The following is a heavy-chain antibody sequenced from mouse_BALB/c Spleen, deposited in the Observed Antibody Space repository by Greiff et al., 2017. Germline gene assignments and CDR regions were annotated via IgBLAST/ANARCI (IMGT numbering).Heavy chain of an antibody. J-gene: IGHJ1*01. CDR1: GFSLTSYG. D-gene: IGHD4-1*01. V-gene: IGHV2-9*02. CDR3: ARDVTGTGWYFDV. CDR2: IWAGGST. Sequence: VQGVESGPGLVAPSQSLSITCTVSGFSLTSYGVHWVRQPPGKGLEWLGVIWAGGSTNYNSALMSRLSISKDNSKSQVFLKMNSLQTDDTAMYYCARDVTGTGWYFDVWGAGTTVTVSS.